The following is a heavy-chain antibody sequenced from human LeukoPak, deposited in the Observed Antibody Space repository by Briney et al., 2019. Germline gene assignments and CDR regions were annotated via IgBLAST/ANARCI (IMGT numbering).Heavy chain of an antibody. J-gene: IGHJ3*02. CDR3: AKDRRRYCSGGSCPDAFDI. Sequence: GGSLRLSCAASGFTFDDYAVHWVRQAPGKGLEWVSGISWNSGSIGYADSVKGRFTISRDNAKNSLYLQMNSLRAEDTALYYSAKDRRRYCSGGSCPDAFDIWGQGTMVTVSS. CDR1: GFTFDDYA. D-gene: IGHD2-15*01. CDR2: ISWNSGSI. V-gene: IGHV3-9*01.